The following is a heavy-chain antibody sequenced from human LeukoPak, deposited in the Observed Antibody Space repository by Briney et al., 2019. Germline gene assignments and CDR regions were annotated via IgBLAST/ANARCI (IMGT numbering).Heavy chain of an antibody. D-gene: IGHD6-13*01. CDR2: ISAYNGNT. Sequence: GASVKVSCKASGYTFTGYYMHWVRQAPGQGLEWMGWISAYNGNTNYAQKLQGRVTMTTDTSTSTAYMELRSLRSDDTAVYYCARAPYGAAAGGRYWGQGTLVTVSS. CDR1: GYTFTGYY. V-gene: IGHV1-18*04. CDR3: ARAPYGAAAGGRY. J-gene: IGHJ4*02.